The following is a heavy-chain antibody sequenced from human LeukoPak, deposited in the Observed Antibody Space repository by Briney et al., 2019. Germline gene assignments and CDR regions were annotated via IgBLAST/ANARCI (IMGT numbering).Heavy chain of an antibody. J-gene: IGHJ4*02. V-gene: IGHV2-70*04. CDR2: IDWDDDK. Sequence: SGPALVKPTQTLTLTCTFSGFSLSTSGMRVSWISKPPGKALEWLARIDWDDDKFYSTSLKTRLTISKDTSKNQVVLTMTNMDPVDTATYYCARDRQSGPFDYWGQGTLVTVSS. CDR3: ARDRQSGPFDY. CDR1: GFSLSTSGMR.